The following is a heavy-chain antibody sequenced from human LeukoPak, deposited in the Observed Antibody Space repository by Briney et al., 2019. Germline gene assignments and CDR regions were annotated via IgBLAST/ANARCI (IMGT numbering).Heavy chain of an antibody. J-gene: IGHJ3*02. D-gene: IGHD2-2*01. CDR2: INPNSGGT. CDR3: ARGRTPCSSTSCSKRGDAFDI. CDR1: GYTFTGYY. Sequence: ASVKVSCKASGYTFTGYYMHWVRQAPGQGLEWMGWINPNSGGTNYAQKFQGRVTMTRDTSISTAYMELSRLRSDDTAVYYCARGRTPCSSTSCSKRGDAFDIWGQGTMVTVSS. V-gene: IGHV1-2*02.